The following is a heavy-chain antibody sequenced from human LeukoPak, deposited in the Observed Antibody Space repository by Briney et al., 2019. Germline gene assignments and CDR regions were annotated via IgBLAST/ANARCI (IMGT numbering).Heavy chain of an antibody. CDR2: ISESGST. V-gene: IGHV4-59*08. D-gene: IGHD3-3*01. CDR1: GASISSYN. Sequence: PSETLSLTCTVSGASISSYNWNWIRQPPGKGLEWIGYISESGSTNYNSSLENRVTLSLDTSKNEISLNLRSATVADTAVYYCAKQDAFGKFPPPFYMDVWGKGTTVIVS. CDR3: AKQDAFGKFPPPFYMDV. J-gene: IGHJ6*03.